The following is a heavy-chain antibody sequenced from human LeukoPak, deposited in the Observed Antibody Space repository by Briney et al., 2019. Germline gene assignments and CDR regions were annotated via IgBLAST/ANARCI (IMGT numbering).Heavy chain of an antibody. V-gene: IGHV5-51*01. D-gene: IGHD3-3*01. CDR3: ARRDGGPSPMDV. CDR1: GYSFTSYW. Sequence: NLGESLKISCKGSGYSFTSYWIGWVRQMPGKGLGWMGIIYPGGSDTRYSPSFQGQVTISADKSNSTAYLQWSSLKASDTAMYYCARRDGGPSPMDVWGKGTTITVSS. J-gene: IGHJ6*04. CDR2: IYPGGSDT.